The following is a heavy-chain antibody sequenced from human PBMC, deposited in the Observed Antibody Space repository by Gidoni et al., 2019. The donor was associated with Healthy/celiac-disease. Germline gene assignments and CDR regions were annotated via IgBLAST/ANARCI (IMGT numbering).Heavy chain of an antibody. CDR3: AKSAPGQWLVPFKYFQH. J-gene: IGHJ1*01. CDR1: GFTFSSYA. Sequence: LESGGGLVQPGGSLRLSCAAFGFTFSSYAMSWVRQAPRKGLELVSAISGSGGGTYYADSVKGRFTISRDNSKNTLYLQMNCLRAKDTAVFYCAKSAPGQWLVPFKYFQHWGQGTLVTVSS. V-gene: IGHV3-23*01. CDR2: ISGSGGGT. D-gene: IGHD6-19*01.